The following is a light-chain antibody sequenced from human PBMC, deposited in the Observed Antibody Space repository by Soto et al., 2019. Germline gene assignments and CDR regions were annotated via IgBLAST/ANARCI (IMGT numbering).Light chain of an antibody. Sequence: EIVLTQSPGTLSLSPGERATLSCRASQSVSSNYLAWYQQKPGQAPRLLIYGASRRATGIPDRFSGSGSGTDFTLTISRLEPDDFAVYYCQQYDSSPRTFGQGTKVAIQ. CDR1: QSVSSNY. CDR2: GAS. J-gene: IGKJ1*01. CDR3: QQYDSSPRT. V-gene: IGKV3-20*01.